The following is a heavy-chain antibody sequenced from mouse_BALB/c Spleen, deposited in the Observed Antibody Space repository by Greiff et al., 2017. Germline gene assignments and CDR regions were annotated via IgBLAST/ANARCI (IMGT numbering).Heavy chain of an antibody. CDR2: ISNGGGST. CDR3: ARVHKYGSSPYWYFEV. Sequence: EVKLVESGGGLVQPGGSLKLSCAASGFTFSSYTMSWVRQTPEKRLEWVAYISNGGGSTYYPDTVKGRFTISRDNAKNTLYLQMSSLKSEDTAMYYCARVHKYGSSPYWYFEVWGAGTTVTVSS. D-gene: IGHD1-1*01. J-gene: IGHJ1*01. V-gene: IGHV5-12-2*01. CDR1: GFTFSSYT.